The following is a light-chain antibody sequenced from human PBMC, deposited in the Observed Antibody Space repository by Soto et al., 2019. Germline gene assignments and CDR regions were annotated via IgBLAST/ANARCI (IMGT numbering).Light chain of an antibody. CDR2: DAS. CDR1: QDIGNS. V-gene: IGKV1-33*01. CDR3: QQYDNLPYT. J-gene: IGKJ2*01. Sequence: DIQMTQSPSSLSASVGDRVTITCQARQDIGNSLYWYQHKPGKAPQLLIYDASNLQTGVPSRFNGSGSGTHFTLTINSLQPEDFATYFCQQYDNLPYTFGQATKLEVK.